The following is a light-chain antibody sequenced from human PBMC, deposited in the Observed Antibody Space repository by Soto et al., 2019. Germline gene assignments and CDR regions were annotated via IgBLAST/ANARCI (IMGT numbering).Light chain of an antibody. J-gene: IGLJ1*01. CDR3: SSYTSSSTYV. CDR2: EVS. CDR1: SSDVGGYNY. Sequence: QSALNQPASVSGSPGQSITISCTGTSSDVGGYNYVSWYQQHPGKAPKLMIYEVSNRPSGVSHRFSGSKSVNTASLTISGLQADDEADYYCSSYTSSSTYVFGTGTKLTVL. V-gene: IGLV2-14*01.